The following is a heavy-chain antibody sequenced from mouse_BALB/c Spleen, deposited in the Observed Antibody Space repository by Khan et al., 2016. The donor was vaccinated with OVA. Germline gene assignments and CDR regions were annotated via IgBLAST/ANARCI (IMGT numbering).Heavy chain of an antibody. D-gene: IGHD2-2*01. Sequence: VQLKQSGGDLMKPGASVKISCKATGYTFSSYWIEWVTQRPGHGLEWIGQIFPGSVSTTYNEKFKGKATFTADTSSNTAYMQLSSLTSEDSAVYYCARGGYGGFAYWGQGTLVTVSA. CDR3: ARGGYGGFAY. CDR2: IFPGSVST. V-gene: IGHV1-9*01. CDR1: GYTFSSYW. J-gene: IGHJ3*01.